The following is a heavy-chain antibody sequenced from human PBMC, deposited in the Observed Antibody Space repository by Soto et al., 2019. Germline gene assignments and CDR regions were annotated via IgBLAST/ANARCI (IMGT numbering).Heavy chain of an antibody. D-gene: IGHD2-2*01. Sequence: QVQLQQWGAGLLKPSETLSLTCAVYGGSFSGYYWSWIRQPPGKGLEWTGEINHSGSTNYNPSLKSRVTISVDTSKNQFSLKLSSVTAADTAVYYCARGGVVPAAIFDYWGQGTLVTVSS. CDR3: ARGGVVPAAIFDY. J-gene: IGHJ4*02. CDR2: INHSGST. V-gene: IGHV4-34*01. CDR1: GGSFSGYY.